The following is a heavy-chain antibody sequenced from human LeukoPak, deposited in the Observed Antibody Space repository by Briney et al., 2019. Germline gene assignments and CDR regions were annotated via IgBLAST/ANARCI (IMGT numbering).Heavy chain of an antibody. V-gene: IGHV3-7*03. Sequence: GGSLRLSCAVSGFTFSGFWMSWSRQAPGKGLEWVASINSDGSEGYYADVVKGRFTISRDNAKNSLYLQINSLRAEDTAVYYCARSSYSSSSSVWGQGTMVTVS. CDR3: ARSSYSSSSSV. D-gene: IGHD6-6*01. J-gene: IGHJ3*01. CDR1: GFTFSGFW. CDR2: INSDGSEG.